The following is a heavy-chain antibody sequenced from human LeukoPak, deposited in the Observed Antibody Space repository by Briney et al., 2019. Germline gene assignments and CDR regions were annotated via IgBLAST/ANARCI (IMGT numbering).Heavy chain of an antibody. V-gene: IGHV1-2*06. CDR2: INPNSGGT. CDR1: GYTFTGYY. J-gene: IGHJ4*02. Sequence: ASVKVSCKASGYTFTGYYMHWVRQAPGQGLEWMGRINPNSGGTNYAQKFQVRVTMTRDTSIGKAYMELSRLRSDDTAVYYCARGPVNYYDSSGYYLDYWGQGTLVTVSS. CDR3: ARGPVNYYDSSGYYLDY. D-gene: IGHD3-22*01.